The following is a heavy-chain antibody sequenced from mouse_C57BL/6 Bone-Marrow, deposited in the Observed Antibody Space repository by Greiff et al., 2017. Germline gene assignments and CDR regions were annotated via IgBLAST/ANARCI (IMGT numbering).Heavy chain of an antibody. CDR1: GYTFTSYW. CDR2: INPSNGGT. J-gene: IGHJ2*01. D-gene: IGHD1-1*01. V-gene: IGHV1-53*01. CDR3: ARKGGSSYVSGYVDY. Sequence: QVQLQQPGTELVKPGASVKLSCKASGYTFTSYWMHWVKQRPGQGLEWIGNINPSNGGTKYNAKFKSKATLTVDKSSSTAYMQLSSLTSEDSAVYYCARKGGSSYVSGYVDYWGQGTTLTVSS.